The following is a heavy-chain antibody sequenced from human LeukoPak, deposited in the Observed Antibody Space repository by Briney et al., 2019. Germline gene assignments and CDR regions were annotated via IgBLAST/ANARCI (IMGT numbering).Heavy chain of an antibody. CDR3: AKDARPSY. Sequence: GSLRLSCAASGFTFSSSAMSWGRQAPGKGLEWVSAITGGGGRTYYAESGKGRLNISRDNSKNTLYLQMNSLRADDTAVYYCAKDARPSYWGQGTLVTVSS. J-gene: IGHJ4*02. V-gene: IGHV3-23*01. CDR1: GFTFSSSA. CDR2: ITGGGGRT.